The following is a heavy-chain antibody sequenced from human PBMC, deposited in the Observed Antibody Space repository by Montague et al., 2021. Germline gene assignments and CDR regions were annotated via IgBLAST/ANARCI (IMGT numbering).Heavy chain of an antibody. D-gene: IGHD6-13*01. J-gene: IGHJ3*02. Sequence: SLRLSCAASGFSFSSYWMHWVRQAPGKRLLWVSRITLDGSSTTFADSVKGRFTTSRDNAKATLYLQMNSLRVEDTAVYYCARNLASAAPGAFDIWGQGTMVTVSS. CDR1: GFSFSSYW. CDR3: ARNLASAAPGAFDI. V-gene: IGHV3-74*01. CDR2: ITLDGSST.